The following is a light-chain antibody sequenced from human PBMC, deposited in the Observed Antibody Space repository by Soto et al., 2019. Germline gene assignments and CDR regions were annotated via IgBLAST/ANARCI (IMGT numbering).Light chain of an antibody. CDR1: QSISSY. CDR2: AAS. Sequence: DLQMTQSPSSLSASVGDRVTITCRASQSISSYLNWYQQKPGKAPKLLIYAASSLQSGVPSRFSGCGSGTDFTLTISSLQPEDFATYYCQQSNSTSLFTFGPGTKVDIK. CDR3: QQSNSTSLFT. J-gene: IGKJ3*01. V-gene: IGKV1-39*01.